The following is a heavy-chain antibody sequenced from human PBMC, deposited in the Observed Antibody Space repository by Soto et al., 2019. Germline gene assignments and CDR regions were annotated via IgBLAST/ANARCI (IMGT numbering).Heavy chain of an antibody. V-gene: IGHV4-59*02. Sequence: VCGVSVSRYCWTWIRHSPGKGLEWIGYVYHTGNTYYNPSLKSRVTISLDTSKNQVSLRLRSVTAADTAVYYCAREQYNWKLWGQGTLVTVSS. J-gene: IGHJ4*02. CDR1: GVSVSRYC. D-gene: IGHD1-20*01. CDR2: VYHTGNT. CDR3: AREQYNWKL.